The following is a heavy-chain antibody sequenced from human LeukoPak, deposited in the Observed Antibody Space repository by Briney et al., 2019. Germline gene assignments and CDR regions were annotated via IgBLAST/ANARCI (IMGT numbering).Heavy chain of an antibody. CDR1: GFTFGGYA. CDR2: IRSRAYGGSK. J-gene: IGHJ4*02. D-gene: IGHD1-14*01. V-gene: IGHV3-49*03. Sequence: GGSLRLSCTASGFTFGGYAMSWIRQAPGKGLEWVGFIRSRAYGGSKAYAATVKTRLTISRDDSISLAYLQMNTLKTADTAVYYCTRELGIDWGERELGTVSS. CDR3: TRELGID.